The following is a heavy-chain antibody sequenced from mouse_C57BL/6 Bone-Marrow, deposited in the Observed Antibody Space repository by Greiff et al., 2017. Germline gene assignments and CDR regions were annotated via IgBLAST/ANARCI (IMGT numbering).Heavy chain of an antibody. CDR3: ASYYYSSSWFAY. Sequence: QVQLQQPGAELVKPGASVKMSCKASGYTFTSYWITWVKQRPGQGLAWIGDIYPGSGSTNYNEKFKSKATLTVDTSSSTAYMQLSSLTSEDSAVYYCASYYYSSSWFAYWGQGTLVTVSA. D-gene: IGHD2-5*01. V-gene: IGHV1-55*01. J-gene: IGHJ3*01. CDR2: IYPGSGST. CDR1: GYTFTSYW.